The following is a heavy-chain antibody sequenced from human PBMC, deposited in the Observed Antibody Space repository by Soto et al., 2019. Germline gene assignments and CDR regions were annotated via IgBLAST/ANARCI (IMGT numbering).Heavy chain of an antibody. V-gene: IGHV4-34*01. CDR2: INHSGRV. CDR3: STRPYGTNGYYRFAH. D-gene: IGHD3-3*01. CDR1: GGSFSGHS. J-gene: IGHJ5*01. Sequence: QVQLQQWGAGLLKPSETLSLTCAVYGGSFSGHSWTWIRQSPGKGLEWIGDINHSGRVNYSPSLMSRVTISLVTSKIQSCLTLSAVTAAYTAMYDCSTRPYGTNGYYRFAHWGQRTLVTVST.